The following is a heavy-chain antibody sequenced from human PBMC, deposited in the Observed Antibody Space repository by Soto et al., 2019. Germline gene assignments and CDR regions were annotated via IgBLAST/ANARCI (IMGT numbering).Heavy chain of an antibody. CDR3: ARDFHITGTSPPYGMDV. V-gene: IGHV4-30-4*01. CDR1: GGSISSGDYY. Sequence: PSEILSLTCTVSGGSISSGDYYWSWIRQPPGKGLEWIGYIYYSGSTYYNPSLKSRVTISVDTSKNQFSLKLSSVTAADTAVYYCARDFHITGTSPPYGMDVWGQGTTVTVSS. J-gene: IGHJ6*02. D-gene: IGHD1-1*01. CDR2: IYYSGST.